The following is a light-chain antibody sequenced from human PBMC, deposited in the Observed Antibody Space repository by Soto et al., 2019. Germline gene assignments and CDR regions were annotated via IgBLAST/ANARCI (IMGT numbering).Light chain of an antibody. V-gene: IGKV3-11*01. Sequence: EIVLTQSPATLSLSPGERATLSCRASQSVSNYLAWFQQKPGQAPRLLIYDASNRATGIPARFSGSGSGTDFTLTISRPEPEDFAVYYCQQRGSWPPYTSGGGTKVEI. CDR3: QQRGSWPPYT. CDR2: DAS. CDR1: QSVSNY. J-gene: IGKJ4*01.